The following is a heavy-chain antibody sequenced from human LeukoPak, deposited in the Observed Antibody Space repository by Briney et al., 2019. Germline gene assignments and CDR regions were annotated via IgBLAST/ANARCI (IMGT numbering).Heavy chain of an antibody. V-gene: IGHV1-24*01. CDR1: GYTLPELS. J-gene: IGHJ4*02. CDR2: LDPEDGEM. Sequence: GASVKVSCKVSGYTLPELSLHWVRQAPGKGLEWMGGLDPEDGEMIYSQKFQGRVTMTEDTSTDIAYMEMSSLRSEDTAVYYCATGRTKWDLLNYWGQGTLVTVSS. D-gene: IGHD1-26*01. CDR3: ATGRTKWDLLNY.